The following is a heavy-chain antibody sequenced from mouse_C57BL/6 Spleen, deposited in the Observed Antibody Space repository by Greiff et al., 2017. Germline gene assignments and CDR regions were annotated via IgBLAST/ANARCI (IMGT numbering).Heavy chain of an antibody. D-gene: IGHD4-1*01. V-gene: IGHV1-47*01. CDR2: FHPYNDDT. CDR1: GYTFTTYP. J-gene: IGHJ4*01. Sequence: QVQLKESGAELVKPGASVKMSCKASGYTFTTYPIEWMKQNHGKSLEWIGNFHPYNDDTKYNEKFKGKATLTVEKSSSTVYLELSRLTSDDSAVYYCARTGWDYYYAMDYWGQGTSVTVSS. CDR3: ARTGWDYYYAMDY.